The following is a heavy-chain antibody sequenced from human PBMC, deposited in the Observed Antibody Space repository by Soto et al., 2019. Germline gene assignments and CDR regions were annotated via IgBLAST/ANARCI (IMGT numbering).Heavy chain of an antibody. CDR1: GDSISNHN. Sequence: SETLSLTCTVSGDSISNHNWTWIRQPAGKGLECIGRIYGSGNANYNPSLKSRVTMSLDTSKNRFSLKLTSVTAADTDLYYCARLKGDAFDFWGQGTKVTVSS. CDR3: ARLKGDAFDF. CDR2: IYGSGNA. J-gene: IGHJ3*01. V-gene: IGHV4-4*07.